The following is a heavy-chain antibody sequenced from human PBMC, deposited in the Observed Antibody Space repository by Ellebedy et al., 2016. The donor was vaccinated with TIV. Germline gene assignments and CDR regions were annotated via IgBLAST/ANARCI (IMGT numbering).Heavy chain of an antibody. J-gene: IGHJ4*02. V-gene: IGHV1-2*02. CDR3: ASTLRGVEWIGY. CDR1: GYTFTSYG. D-gene: IGHD3-3*01. Sequence: ASVKVSXKASGYTFTSYGISRVRQAPGQGLEWMGWINPNSGGTNYAQKFQGRVTMTRDTSISTAYMELSRLRSDDTAVYYCASTLRGVEWIGYWGQGTLVTVSS. CDR2: INPNSGGT.